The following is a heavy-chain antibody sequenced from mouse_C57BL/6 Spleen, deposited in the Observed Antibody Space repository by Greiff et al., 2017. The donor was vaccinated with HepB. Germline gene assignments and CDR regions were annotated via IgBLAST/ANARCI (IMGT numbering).Heavy chain of an antibody. Sequence: EVKLVESGGGLVQPGGSLKLSCAASGFTFSSYGMSWVRQTPDTRLELVATINSNGGSTYYPDSVKGRFTISRDNAKNTLYLQMSSLKSEDTAMYYCARMARTINWGQGTTLTVAS. CDR3: ARMARTIN. CDR1: GFTFSSYG. CDR2: INSNGGST. J-gene: IGHJ2*01. V-gene: IGHV5-6-3*01.